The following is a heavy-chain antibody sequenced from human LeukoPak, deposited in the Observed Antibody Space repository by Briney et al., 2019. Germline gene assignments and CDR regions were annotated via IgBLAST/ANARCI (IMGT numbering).Heavy chain of an antibody. CDR3: ARDHNWGPDY. Sequence: ASVKVTFKSLGYTFTYNYFHLLRQAPAQGNELMGWIHTGRGDTNIAQKCQGTVSLTRDMSISTADMELSRLTSDDTAVYYCARDHNWGPDYWGQGTLVSVSS. J-gene: IGHJ4*02. V-gene: IGHV1-2*02. D-gene: IGHD7-27*01. CDR1: GYTFTYNY. CDR2: IHTGRGDT.